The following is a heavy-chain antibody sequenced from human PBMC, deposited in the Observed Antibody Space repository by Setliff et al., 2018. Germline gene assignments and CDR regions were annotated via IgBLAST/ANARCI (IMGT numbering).Heavy chain of an antibody. D-gene: IGHD4-17*01. V-gene: IGHV1-69*10. CDR2: IIPILGIA. CDR1: GGTFSSYA. Sequence: SVKVSCKASGGTFSSYAISWVRQAPGQGLEWMGGIIPILGIANYAQKFQGRVTITADESTSTAYMELSSLRSEDTAVYYCARDAWDYGDYGGRYWFDYWGQGTLVTVSS. CDR3: ARDAWDYGDYGGRYWFDY. J-gene: IGHJ4*02.